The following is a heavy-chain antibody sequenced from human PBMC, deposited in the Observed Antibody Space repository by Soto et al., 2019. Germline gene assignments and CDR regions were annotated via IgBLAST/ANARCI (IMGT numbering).Heavy chain of an antibody. D-gene: IGHD3-16*02. Sequence: ASVKVSCKASGYTFTSYGINWVRQAPGQGLGWMGWISANNGDTKYAQNLQGRVTMTTDTSTSTAYMELRSLTSDDTAVYYCARKAAYSYRWQTDYWGQGTLVTVSS. CDR2: ISANNGDT. CDR1: GYTFTSYG. J-gene: IGHJ4*02. V-gene: IGHV1-18*01. CDR3: ARKAAYSYRWQTDY.